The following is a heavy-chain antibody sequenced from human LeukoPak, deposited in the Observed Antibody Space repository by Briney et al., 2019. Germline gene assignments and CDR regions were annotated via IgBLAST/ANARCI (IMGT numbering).Heavy chain of an antibody. CDR2: IYYSGST. D-gene: IGHD2-15*01. Sequence: MASETLSLTCTVSGGSISSSSYYWGWIPQPPGKGLEWIGSIYYSGSTYYNPSLKSRVTISVHTTKSRASLKLSSVTCAATAVYYCACYDSVVVAFDYWGEGSLVSVS. CDR1: GGSISSSSYY. CDR3: ACYDSVVVAFDY. J-gene: IGHJ4*02. V-gene: IGHV4-39*01.